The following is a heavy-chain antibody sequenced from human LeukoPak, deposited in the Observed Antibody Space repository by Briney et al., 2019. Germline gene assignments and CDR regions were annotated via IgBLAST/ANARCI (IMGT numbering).Heavy chain of an antibody. J-gene: IGHJ3*02. CDR1: GYTFTSYY. CDR3: AREGISYDFWSGSKLNAFDI. D-gene: IGHD3-3*01. V-gene: IGHV1-46*01. Sequence: ASVKVSCKASGYTFTSYYMHWVRQAPGQGLEWMGIINPSGGSTSYAQKFQGRVTMTRDMSTSTVYMELSSLRSEDTAVYYCAREGISYDFWSGSKLNAFDIWGQGTMVTVSS. CDR2: INPSGGST.